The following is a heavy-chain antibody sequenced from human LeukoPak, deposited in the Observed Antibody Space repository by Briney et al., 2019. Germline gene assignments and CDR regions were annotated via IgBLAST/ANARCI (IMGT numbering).Heavy chain of an antibody. CDR2: IYHSGIT. D-gene: IGHD6-19*01. J-gene: IGHJ4*02. V-gene: IGHV4-59*01. CDR1: VGSISTYY. Sequence: PSETLSLTCTVSVGSISTYYWSWIRQPPGKGLEWIGFIYHSGITNYNPSLKSRVTISVDTSKNQFSLNLSSVTAADTAVYYCARDERSDTSGWHLGYWGQGTLVTVSS. CDR3: ARDERSDTSGWHLGY.